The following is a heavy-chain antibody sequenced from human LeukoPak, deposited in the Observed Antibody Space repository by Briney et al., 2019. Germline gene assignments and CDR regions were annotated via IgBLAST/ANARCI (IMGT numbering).Heavy chain of an antibody. Sequence: GRSLRLSCAASGFTFSSYAMHWVRQAPGKGLEWVAVISYDGSNKYYADSVKGRFTISRDNSKNTLYLQMNSLRAEDTAVYYCAKVLGELSSLDYWGQGTLVTVSS. CDR1: GFTFSSYA. CDR3: AKVLGELSSLDY. J-gene: IGHJ4*02. V-gene: IGHV3-30*04. CDR2: ISYDGSNK. D-gene: IGHD3-16*02.